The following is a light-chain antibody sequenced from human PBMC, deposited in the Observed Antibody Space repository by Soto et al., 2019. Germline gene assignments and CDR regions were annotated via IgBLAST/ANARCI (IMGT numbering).Light chain of an antibody. V-gene: IGKV3-20*01. J-gene: IGKJ1*01. CDR1: QSVSNTY. CDR3: QQYGTSRT. CDR2: GVS. Sequence: EIVLTQSPAVLSMSPGDRATLSCRASQSVSNTYLAWYQQKPAQAPRLLIHGVSSRATGIPDRFSGSGSGTDFTLTITRLEPEDVAVYYCQQYGTSRTFGQGTKVDIK.